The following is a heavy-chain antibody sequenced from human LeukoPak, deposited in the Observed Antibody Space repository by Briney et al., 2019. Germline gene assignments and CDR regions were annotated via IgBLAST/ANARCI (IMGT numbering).Heavy chain of an antibody. Sequence: GASVKVSCKASRYTFTSYDINWVRQATGQGLEWMGWMNPNSGNTGYAQKFQGRVTITRNTSISTVYLELSSLRSEDTAVYYCARISSGDYEWFDPWGQGTLVTVSS. CDR2: MNPNSGNT. CDR3: ARISSGDYEWFDP. CDR1: RYTFTSYD. J-gene: IGHJ5*02. V-gene: IGHV1-8*03. D-gene: IGHD4-17*01.